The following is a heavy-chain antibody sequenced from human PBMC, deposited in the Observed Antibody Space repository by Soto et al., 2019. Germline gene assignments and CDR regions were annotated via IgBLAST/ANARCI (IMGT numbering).Heavy chain of an antibody. CDR1: GGSISSGDYY. D-gene: IGHD6-6*01. CDR2: IYYSGST. J-gene: IGHJ3*02. CDR3: ARGALYSSSARDDAFDI. Sequence: QVQLQESGPGLVKPSQTLSLTCTVSGGSISSGDYYWSWIRQPPGKGLEWIGYIYYSGSTYYNPSLKSRGTISVHTSKNQFSLKLSSVTAADTAVYYCARGALYSSSARDDAFDIWGQGTMVTVSS. V-gene: IGHV4-30-4*01.